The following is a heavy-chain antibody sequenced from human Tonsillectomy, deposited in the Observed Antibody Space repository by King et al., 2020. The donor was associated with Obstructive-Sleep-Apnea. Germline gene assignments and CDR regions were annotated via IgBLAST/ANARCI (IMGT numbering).Heavy chain of an antibody. D-gene: IGHD3-10*01. CDR2: IKQDGSEK. CDR1: GFTFSSYW. V-gene: IGHV3-7*01. Sequence: VQLVESGGGLVQPGGSLRLSCAASGFTFSSYWMSWVRQAPGKGLEWVANIKQDGSEKYYVDSVKGRFTISRDNAKNSLYLQMNSLRADDTAVYYCARILLYYYGLPDYWGQGTLVTVSS. J-gene: IGHJ4*02. CDR3: ARILLYYYGLPDY.